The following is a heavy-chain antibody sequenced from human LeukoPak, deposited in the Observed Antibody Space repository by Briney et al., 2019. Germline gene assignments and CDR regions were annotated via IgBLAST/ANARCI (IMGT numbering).Heavy chain of an antibody. Sequence: ASVKVSCKASGYTFTSYYIHWVRQAPGQGLEWMGIINPSGGTTNYARKFQGRITMTSDTSTSTVYMELSSLRSEDTAVYYCARDFYKGMDVWGQGTTVTVSS. CDR2: INPSGGTT. V-gene: IGHV1-46*01. D-gene: IGHD3-10*01. CDR3: ARDFYKGMDV. CDR1: GYTFTSYY. J-gene: IGHJ6*02.